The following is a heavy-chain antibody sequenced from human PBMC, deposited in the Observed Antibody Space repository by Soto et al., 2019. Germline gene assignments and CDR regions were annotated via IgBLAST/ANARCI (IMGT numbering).Heavy chain of an antibody. CDR1: GFTFSSYA. D-gene: IGHD3-16*01. V-gene: IGHV3-23*01. J-gene: IGHJ6*02. CDR3: AKDQIGGSISYYYGMDV. CDR2: ISGSGGST. Sequence: GGSLRLSCAASGFTFSSYAMSWVRQAPGKGLEWVSAISGSGGSTYYADSVKGRFTISRDNSKNTLYLQMNSLRAEDTAVYYCAKDQIGGSISYYYGMDVWGQGTTVTVSS.